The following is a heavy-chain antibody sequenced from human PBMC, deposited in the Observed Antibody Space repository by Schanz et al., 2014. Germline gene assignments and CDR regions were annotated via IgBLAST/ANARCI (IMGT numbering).Heavy chain of an antibody. CDR2: LSSDESRK. CDR3: AKDLAGGSFYGDYDPFDY. V-gene: IGHV3-30-3*01. D-gene: IGHD4-17*01. J-gene: IGHJ4*02. CDR1: GFKFTDYA. Sequence: MQLLESGGGLAQPGGSLRLSCAASGFKFTDYAMTWVRQAPGKGLEWVAVLSSDESRKFYADSEKGRFTISRDSSSNTLYLQVNSLRPEDTAVYYCAKDLAGGSFYGDYDPFDYWGQGTLVTVSS.